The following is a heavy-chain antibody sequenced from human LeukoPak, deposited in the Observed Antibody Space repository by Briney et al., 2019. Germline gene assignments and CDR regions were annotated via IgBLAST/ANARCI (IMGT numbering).Heavy chain of an antibody. Sequence: SEALSLTCVVSGGSIRSYYWNWIRQPPGKGLEWIGIIYYSGSTNYNPSLKSRVTISVDTSKNQFSLKLNSVTAADTAVYYCASALVGRLVFDIWGQGTMVTVSP. CDR2: IYYSGST. J-gene: IGHJ3*02. V-gene: IGHV4-59*01. D-gene: IGHD3-16*01. CDR3: ASALVGRLVFDI. CDR1: GGSIRSYY.